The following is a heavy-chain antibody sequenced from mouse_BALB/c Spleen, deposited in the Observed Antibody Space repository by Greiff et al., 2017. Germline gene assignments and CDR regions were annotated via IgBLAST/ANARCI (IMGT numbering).Heavy chain of an antibody. J-gene: IGHJ3*01. V-gene: IGHV2-6-5*01. Sequence: QVQLKESGPGLVAPSQSLSITCTVSGFSLTDYGVSWIRQPPGKGLEWLGVIWRGGSTYYNSALKSRLSISKDNSKSQVFLKMNSLQTDDTAMYYCAKHEDYYGSSYGFAYWGQGTLVTVSA. CDR1: GFSLTDYG. D-gene: IGHD1-1*01. CDR3: AKHEDYYGSSYGFAY. CDR2: IWRGGST.